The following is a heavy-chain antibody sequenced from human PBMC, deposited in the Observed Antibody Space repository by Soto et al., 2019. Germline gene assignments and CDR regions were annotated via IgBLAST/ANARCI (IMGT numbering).Heavy chain of an antibody. CDR3: ARDPLLGRRLFRK. V-gene: IGHV3-48*01. D-gene: IGHD2-15*01. Sequence: GGSLRLSCAASGFTFSDYGMNWVRQAPGKGPEWLAYISNGGNTIYYADSVKGRFTISRDNAKNSLYLQIHSLRAEDTAVYYCARDPLLGRRLFRKGGEETLVT. CDR2: ISNGGNTI. CDR1: GFTFSDYG. J-gene: IGHJ4*02.